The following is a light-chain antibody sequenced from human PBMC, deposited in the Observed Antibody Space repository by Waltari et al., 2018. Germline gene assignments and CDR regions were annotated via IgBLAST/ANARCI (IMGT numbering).Light chain of an antibody. V-gene: IGKV1-5*03. CDR1: QDIHRY. Sequence: IQLTQTPSTLSASAGDRVTITCRASQDIHRYLAWYQHKSGKAPRVLIYLASTLEIGVPSRFSGSASGTQFTLTIRNLQPEDFATYFCQQYHGDWTTFGQGTRLEIK. J-gene: IGKJ5*01. CDR3: QQYHGDWTT. CDR2: LAS.